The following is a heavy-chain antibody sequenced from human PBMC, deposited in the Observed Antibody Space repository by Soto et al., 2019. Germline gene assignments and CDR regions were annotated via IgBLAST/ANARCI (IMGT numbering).Heavy chain of an antibody. CDR3: ARSSVAGAGYFQH. Sequence: QVQLQESGPGLVKPSQTLSLTCTVSGGSVSGGVYYWNWIRQHPEKGLEWIGYIYYSGSTYYNPSLRSRVTISADTSKNQFFLKLSSVTVADTAVYYCARSSVAGAGYFQHWGQGTQVIVSS. CDR2: IYYSGST. CDR1: GGSVSGGVYY. J-gene: IGHJ1*01. V-gene: IGHV4-31*03. D-gene: IGHD6-19*01.